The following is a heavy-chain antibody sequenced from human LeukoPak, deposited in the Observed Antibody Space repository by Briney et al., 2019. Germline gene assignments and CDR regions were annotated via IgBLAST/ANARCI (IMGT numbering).Heavy chain of an antibody. V-gene: IGHV1-18*01. D-gene: IGHD2-2*01. Sequence: ASVKVSCKASGYSFTNYGITWVRQAPGQGLEWMGWISAYNGNTNYAQKLQGRVTMTTDTSTSTAYMELRSLRSDETAVYYCAREAQLLSSDYWGQGTLVTVSS. J-gene: IGHJ4*02. CDR1: GYSFTNYG. CDR3: AREAQLLSSDY. CDR2: ISAYNGNT.